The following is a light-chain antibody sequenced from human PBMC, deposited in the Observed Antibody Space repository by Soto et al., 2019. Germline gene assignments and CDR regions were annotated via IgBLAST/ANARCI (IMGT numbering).Light chain of an antibody. Sequence: QSALTQPDSVSGSPGQSITISCTGTSSDVGAYNYVSWYQQHPGKAPKLMIYDVSNRPSGVSNRFSGSKSGNTASLTISGLQAEDEADYYCSSYTSSNTYVFGTGTKVTVL. CDR1: SSDVGAYNY. J-gene: IGLJ1*01. CDR3: SSYTSSNTYV. V-gene: IGLV2-14*03. CDR2: DVS.